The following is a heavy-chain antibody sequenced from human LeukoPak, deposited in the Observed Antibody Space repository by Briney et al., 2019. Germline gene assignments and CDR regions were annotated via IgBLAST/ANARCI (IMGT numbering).Heavy chain of an antibody. CDR2: IIPIFGTA. J-gene: IGHJ4*02. V-gene: IGHV1-69*13. CDR1: GGTFSSYA. D-gene: IGHD6-19*01. CDR3: ARVSSEYSSGRGYFDY. Sequence: SVKVSCKASGGTFSSYAISWVRQAPGQGLEWMGGIIPIFGTANYAQKFQGRVTITADESTSTAYMELSSLRSEDTAVYYCARVSSEYSSGRGYFDYWGQGTLVTVSS.